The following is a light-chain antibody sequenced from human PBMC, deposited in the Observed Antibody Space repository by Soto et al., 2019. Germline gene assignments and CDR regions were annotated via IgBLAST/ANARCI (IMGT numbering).Light chain of an antibody. Sequence: EIVMTQPPGTPSVSPGERATLSCRASQSVSSNLAWYQQKPGQAPRLRISDASTRATGIPARFSGSGSGTEFTLTVSSLQSEDFAVYYCQQYIKWPITFGQGTRLEI. CDR2: DAS. J-gene: IGKJ5*01. V-gene: IGKV3-15*01. CDR1: QSVSSN. CDR3: QQYIKWPIT.